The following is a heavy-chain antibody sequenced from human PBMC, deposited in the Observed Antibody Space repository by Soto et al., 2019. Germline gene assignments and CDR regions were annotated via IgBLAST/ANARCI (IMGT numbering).Heavy chain of an antibody. CDR2: FDPEDGET. CDR1: GYTLTELS. J-gene: IGHJ5*02. D-gene: IGHD6-19*01. Sequence: ASVKVSCKVSGYTLTELSMHWVRQAPGKGLEWMGGFDPEDGETIYAQKFQGRVTMTEDTSTDTAYMELSSLRSEDTAVYYCATTYTLAVAANWFDPWGQGTLVTVSS. V-gene: IGHV1-24*01. CDR3: ATTYTLAVAANWFDP.